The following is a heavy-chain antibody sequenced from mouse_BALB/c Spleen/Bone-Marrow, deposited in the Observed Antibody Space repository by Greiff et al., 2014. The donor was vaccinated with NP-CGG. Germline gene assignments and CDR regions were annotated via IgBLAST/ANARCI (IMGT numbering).Heavy chain of an antibody. CDR3: AREGLSDFFAY. CDR1: GYTFSSYW. Sequence: QVQLQQSGAELMKPGASVNISCKATGYTFSSYWIEWVKQRPGHGLEWIGDILPGSNGANYNEKFKGKATFTADTSSNTVYMEIVSLTSEDSAVYYCAREGLSDFFAYWGQGTLVTVSA. D-gene: IGHD3-1*01. CDR2: ILPGSNGA. J-gene: IGHJ3*01. V-gene: IGHV1-9*01.